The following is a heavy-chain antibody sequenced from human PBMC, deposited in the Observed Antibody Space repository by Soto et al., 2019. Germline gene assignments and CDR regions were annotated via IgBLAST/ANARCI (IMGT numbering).Heavy chain of an antibody. D-gene: IGHD2-2*01. CDR3: ASGYCSSTSCFLYYYYMDV. Sequence: QLQLQESGPGLVKPSETLSLTCTVSGGSISSSSYYWGWIRQPPGKGLEWIGSIYYSGSTYYNPSLKSRVTISVDTSKNPFSLKLSSVTAADTAVYYCASGYCSSTSCFLYYYYMDVWGKGTTVTVSS. CDR1: GGSISSSSYY. CDR2: IYYSGST. V-gene: IGHV4-39*01. J-gene: IGHJ6*03.